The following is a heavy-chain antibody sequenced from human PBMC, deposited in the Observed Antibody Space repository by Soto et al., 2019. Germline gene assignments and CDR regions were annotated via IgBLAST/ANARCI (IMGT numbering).Heavy chain of an antibody. CDR2: ISGSGGST. V-gene: IGHV3-23*01. CDR3: AKAGVYSSSSYSGSYDFDY. CDR1: GFTFSSYA. Sequence: GGSLRLSCAASGFTFSSYAMSWVRQAPGKGLEWVSAISGSGGSTYYADSVKGRFTISRDNSKNTLYLQMNSLRAEDTAVYYCAKAGVYSSSSYSGSYDFDYWGQGTLVTVSS. D-gene: IGHD1-26*01. J-gene: IGHJ4*02.